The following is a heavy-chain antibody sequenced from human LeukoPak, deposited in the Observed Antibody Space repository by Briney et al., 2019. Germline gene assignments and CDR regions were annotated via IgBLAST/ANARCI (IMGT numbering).Heavy chain of an antibody. D-gene: IGHD3-3*01. J-gene: IGHJ4*02. CDR2: INAGNGNT. Sequence: GASVKVSCKASGYTFTSYAMHWVRQAPGQRLEWMGWINAGNGNTKYSQKFQGRVTITRDTSASTAYMELSSLRSEDTAVYYCARFSFFLEWLLLDYWGQGTLVTVSS. CDR3: ARFSFFLEWLLLDY. CDR1: GYTFTSYA. V-gene: IGHV1-3*01.